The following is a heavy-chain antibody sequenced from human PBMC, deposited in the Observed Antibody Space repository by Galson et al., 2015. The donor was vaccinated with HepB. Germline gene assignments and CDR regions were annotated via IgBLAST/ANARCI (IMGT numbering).Heavy chain of an antibody. J-gene: IGHJ6*02. D-gene: IGHD2-8*01. CDR1: GFTFSSYA. CDR2: ISGSGGST. CDR3: AKDQKSPTPHYCTNGVCYPYYGMDV. Sequence: SLRLSCAASGFTFSSYAMSWVRQALGKGLEWVSAISGSGGSTYYADSVKGRFTISRDNSKNTLYLQMNSLRAEDTAVYYCAKDQKSPTPHYCTNGVCYPYYGMDVWGQGTTVTVSS. V-gene: IGHV3-23*01.